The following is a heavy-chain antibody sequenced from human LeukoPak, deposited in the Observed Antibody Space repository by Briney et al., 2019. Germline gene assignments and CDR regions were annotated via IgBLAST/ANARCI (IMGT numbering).Heavy chain of an antibody. CDR2: ISGSGGST. Sequence: GGSLRLSCAASGFTFSSYGMSWVRQAPGKGLEWVSAISGSGGSTYYADSVKGRFTVSRDNSKNSLYLQMNSLTAADTAVYYCAKDRSIGTYYTFDHWGQGTLVTVSS. D-gene: IGHD1-26*01. J-gene: IGHJ4*02. V-gene: IGHV3-23*01. CDR1: GFTFSSYG. CDR3: AKDRSIGTYYTFDH.